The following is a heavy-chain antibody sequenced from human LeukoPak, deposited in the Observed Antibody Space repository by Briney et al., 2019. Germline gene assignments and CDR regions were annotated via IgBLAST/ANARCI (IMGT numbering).Heavy chain of an antibody. Sequence: GGSLRLSCAASGFTFSSYAMHWVRQAPGKGLEWVAVISYDGSNKYYADSVKGRFTISRDNSKNTLYLQMNSLRVEDTAVYYCARAVRGNNYYYYGMDVWGQGTTVAVSS. CDR1: GFTFSSYA. J-gene: IGHJ6*02. V-gene: IGHV3-30*04. D-gene: IGHD3-10*01. CDR2: ISYDGSNK. CDR3: ARAVRGNNYYYYGMDV.